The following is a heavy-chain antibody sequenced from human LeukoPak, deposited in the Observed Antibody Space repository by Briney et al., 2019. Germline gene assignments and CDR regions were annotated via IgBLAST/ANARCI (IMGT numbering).Heavy chain of an antibody. CDR1: GSTFSSYG. CDR3: AKRGYCSVASCSQTPYYFDH. CDR2: ISYDGSNK. J-gene: IGHJ4*02. D-gene: IGHD2-15*01. Sequence: GGSLRLSCAASGSTFSSYGMHWVRQAPGKGLEWVAVISYDGSNKYYADSVKGRFTISRDNSKNTLYLQMNSLRAEDTAVYYCAKRGYCSVASCSQTPYYFDHWGQGTLVTVSS. V-gene: IGHV3-30*18.